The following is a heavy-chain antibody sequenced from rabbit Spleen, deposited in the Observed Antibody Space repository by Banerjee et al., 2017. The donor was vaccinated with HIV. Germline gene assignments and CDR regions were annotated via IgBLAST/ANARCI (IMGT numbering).Heavy chain of an antibody. J-gene: IGHJ4*01. CDR1: GFSFSNKAV. V-gene: IGHV1S45*01. CDR3: VREVAAKFSL. Sequence: QEQLVESGGGLVKPGGTLTLTCTASGFSFSNKAVMCWVRQAPGKGLEWIACINAVTGKAVYASWAKGRFTFSKTSSTTVTLQMTSLTAADTATYFCVREVAAKFSLWGQGTLVTVS. D-gene: IGHD4-1*01. CDR2: INAVTGKA.